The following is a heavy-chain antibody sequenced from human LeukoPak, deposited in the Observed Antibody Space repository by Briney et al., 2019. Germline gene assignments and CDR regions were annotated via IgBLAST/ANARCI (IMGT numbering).Heavy chain of an antibody. CDR3: ASGKLVGATSDAFDI. Sequence: PSETLSLTCTVSGYSISSDYYWSWIRQPPGKGLEWIGYIYYSGSTYYNPSLKSRVTISVDTSKNQFSLKLSSVTAADTAVYYCASGKLVGATSDAFDIWGQGTMVTVSS. D-gene: IGHD1-26*01. CDR2: IYYSGST. CDR1: GYSISSDYY. V-gene: IGHV4-30-4*08. J-gene: IGHJ3*02.